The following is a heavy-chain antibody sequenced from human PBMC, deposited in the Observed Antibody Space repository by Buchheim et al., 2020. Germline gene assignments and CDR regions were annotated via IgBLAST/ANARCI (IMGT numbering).Heavy chain of an antibody. D-gene: IGHD3-3*01. CDR2: IYYSGST. V-gene: IGHV4-30-4*01. Sequence: QVQLQESGPGLVKPSQTLSLTCTVSGGSISSGDYYWSWIRQPPGKGLEGIGYIYYSGSTYYNPSLKSRVTIPVTTPKNQFSLKLSSVTAADTAVYYCARVDYDFWSGYRYFDYWGQGTL. J-gene: IGHJ4*02. CDR1: GGSISSGDYY. CDR3: ARVDYDFWSGYRYFDY.